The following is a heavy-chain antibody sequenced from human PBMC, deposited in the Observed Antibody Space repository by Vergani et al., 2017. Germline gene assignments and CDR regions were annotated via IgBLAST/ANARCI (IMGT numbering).Heavy chain of an antibody. Sequence: VQLVESGGGVVQPGRSLRLSCAASGFTFSSYAMSWVRQAPGKGLEWVSAISGSGGSTYYADSVKGRFTISRDNSKNTLYLQMNSLRAEDTAVYYCANPPGRMLGAGNYWGQGTLVTVSS. D-gene: IGHD1-26*01. CDR1: GFTFSSYA. V-gene: IGHV3-23*04. CDR2: ISGSGGST. CDR3: ANPPGRMLGAGNY. J-gene: IGHJ4*02.